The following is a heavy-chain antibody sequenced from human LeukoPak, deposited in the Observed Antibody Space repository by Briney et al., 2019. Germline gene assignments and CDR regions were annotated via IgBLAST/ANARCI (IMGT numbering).Heavy chain of an antibody. D-gene: IGHD4-11*01. J-gene: IGHJ4*02. CDR3: ARDAATTVTTD. CDR1: GYTFTGFY. Sequence: ASVRVSCKTSGYTFTGFYLHWVRQAPGQGLEWMGWINPNSGGTNYAQKFQGKVTMTRDTSISTAYMELRRLRSDDTAVYFCARDAATTVTTDGGQGTLVTVS. V-gene: IGHV1-2*02. CDR2: INPNSGGT.